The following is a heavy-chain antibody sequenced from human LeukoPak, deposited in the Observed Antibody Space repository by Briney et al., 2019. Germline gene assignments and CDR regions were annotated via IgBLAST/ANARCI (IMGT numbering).Heavy chain of an antibody. J-gene: IGHJ3*02. CDR1: EYTFTSYY. CDR2: INPCGGST. Sequence: GASVKVSCKASEYTFTSYYMHWVRQAPGQGLEWMGIINPCGGSTSYAQKFQGRVTVTRDTSTSTVYMELSSLRSEDTALYYCARGTLGYCSGGSCPHHDTFDIWGQGTMVTVSS. CDR3: ARGTLGYCSGGSCPHHDTFDI. V-gene: IGHV1-46*01. D-gene: IGHD2-15*01.